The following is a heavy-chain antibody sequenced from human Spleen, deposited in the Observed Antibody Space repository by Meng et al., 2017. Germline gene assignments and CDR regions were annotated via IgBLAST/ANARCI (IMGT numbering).Heavy chain of an antibody. CDR2: IYYSGST. CDR3: ARGKQQLVRGHFDY. Sequence: QVQLQESGPGPVEPSGTLSLTRAVSGASIATTNWWGWVRQPPGKGLEWIGYIYYSGSTNYNPSLKSRVTISVDTSKNQFSLKLSSVTAADTAVYYCARGKQQLVRGHFDYWGQGTLVTVSS. J-gene: IGHJ4*02. D-gene: IGHD6-13*01. CDR1: GASIATTNW. V-gene: IGHV4-4*02.